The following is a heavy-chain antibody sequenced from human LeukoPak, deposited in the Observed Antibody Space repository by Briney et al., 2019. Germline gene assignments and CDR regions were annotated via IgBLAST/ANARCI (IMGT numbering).Heavy chain of an antibody. J-gene: IGHJ4*02. CDR1: GFTFSSYS. CDR2: ISSSSSTI. Sequence: GGSLRLSCAASGFTFSSYSMNWVRQAPGKGLEWVSYISSSSSTIYYADSVKGRFTISRDNAKNSLYLQMNSLRAEDTAVYYCAKEETGRKWLVRGNYFDYWGQGTLVTVSS. D-gene: IGHD6-19*01. V-gene: IGHV3-48*01. CDR3: AKEETGRKWLVRGNYFDY.